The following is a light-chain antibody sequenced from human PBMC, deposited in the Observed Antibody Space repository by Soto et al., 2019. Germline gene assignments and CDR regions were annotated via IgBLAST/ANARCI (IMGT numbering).Light chain of an antibody. CDR1: QSVSSN. CDR3: QQYNNWPIT. Sequence: EIVMTQSPATLSVSPGERATLSCRASQSVSSNLAWYQQKPDQAPRLLIYGPSTMATGIPARFSGSWSGTEFTLTISSLQSEDFSFYYCQQYNNWPITFGQGTKVEIK. V-gene: IGKV3-15*01. J-gene: IGKJ1*01. CDR2: GPS.